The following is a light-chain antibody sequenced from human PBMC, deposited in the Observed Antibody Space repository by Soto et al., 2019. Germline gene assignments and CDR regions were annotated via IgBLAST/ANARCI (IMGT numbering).Light chain of an antibody. CDR1: SSHVGGYHY. V-gene: IGLV2-11*01. Sequence: QSVLTQPRSVSGSPGQSVTLSCTGTSSHVGGYHYVSWYQHHPGKAPKIIIFDVNQRPSGVPDRFSGSKSGNTASLTISGLQTEDEADYYCCSYAGSYTLVFGGGTKLTVL. J-gene: IGLJ2*01. CDR2: DVN. CDR3: CSYAGSYTLV.